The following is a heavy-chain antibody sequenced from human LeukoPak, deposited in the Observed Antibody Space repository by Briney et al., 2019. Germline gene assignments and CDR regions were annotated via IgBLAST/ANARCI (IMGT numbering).Heavy chain of an antibody. CDR3: ARDGLADIVVVPAAIPFGNWFDP. Sequence: SQTLSLTCTVSGGSISSGNYYWSWIRQPAGKGLEWIGRIYTSGSTNYNPSLKSRVTISVDTSKNQFSLKLSSVTAADTAVYYCARDGLADIVVVPAAIPFGNWFDPWGQGTLVTVSS. CDR2: IYTSGST. V-gene: IGHV4-61*02. CDR1: GGSISSGNYY. D-gene: IGHD2-2*02. J-gene: IGHJ5*02.